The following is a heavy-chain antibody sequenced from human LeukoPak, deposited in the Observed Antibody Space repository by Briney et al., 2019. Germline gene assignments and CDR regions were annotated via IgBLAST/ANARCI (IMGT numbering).Heavy chain of an antibody. J-gene: IGHJ4*02. CDR3: ARSGPICSGGSCYYRY. CDR1: GFTFSSYW. CDR2: IKQDGREK. V-gene: IGHV3-7*01. D-gene: IGHD2-15*01. Sequence: SGGSLRLSCAASGFTFSSYWMSWVRQAPGKGLEWVANIKQDGREKYYVDSVKGRFTISRDNAKNSLYLEMNSLRAEDTAVYYCARSGPICSGGSCYYRYWGQGTLVTVSS.